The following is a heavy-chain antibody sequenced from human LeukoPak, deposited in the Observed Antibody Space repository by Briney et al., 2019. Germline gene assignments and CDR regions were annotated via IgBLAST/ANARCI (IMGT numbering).Heavy chain of an antibody. V-gene: IGHV5-51*01. D-gene: IGHD2-15*01. CDR2: IYPGDSDT. CDR3: ARLAVAATQVPYYYGMDV. CDR1: GYSFTSYW. Sequence: GESLKISCKGSGYSFTSYWIGWVRQMPGKGLEWMGIIYPGDSDTRYSPSFQGQVTISADKSISTAYLQWSSLKASDTAMYYCARLAVAATQVPYYYGMDVWGQGTTVTVSS. J-gene: IGHJ6*02.